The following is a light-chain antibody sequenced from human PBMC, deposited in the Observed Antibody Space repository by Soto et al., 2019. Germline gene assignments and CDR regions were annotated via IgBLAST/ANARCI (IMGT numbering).Light chain of an antibody. CDR3: QHYSGYSCT. CDR1: QSISRW. Sequence: DIQISESPATLSASARDRVTITCRASQSISRWLAWYQHKPGKAPKLLIYDASTLESGVPSSFSGSGSGTEFTLPISSLQPDDFVPDYCQHYSGYSCTFAQGTKVDIK. J-gene: IGKJ1*01. CDR2: DAS. V-gene: IGKV1-5*01.